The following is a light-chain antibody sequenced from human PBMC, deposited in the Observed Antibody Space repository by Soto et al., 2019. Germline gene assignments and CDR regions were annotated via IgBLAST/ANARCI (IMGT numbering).Light chain of an antibody. CDR3: QQSSSMPYT. J-gene: IGKJ2*01. V-gene: IGKV1-39*01. CDR1: QKINNY. CDR2: AIS. Sequence: DIQMTQSRSSLSASVGDGVTITCRASQKINNYLNWYQQKPGKAPQVLIYAISRLEGGVPSRFSGSGSGTDFTLTITSLQPEDFANYHCQQSSSMPYTF.